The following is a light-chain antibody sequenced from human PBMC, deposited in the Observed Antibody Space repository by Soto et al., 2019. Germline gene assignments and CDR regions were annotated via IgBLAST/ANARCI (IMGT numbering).Light chain of an antibody. CDR2: DNL. Sequence: QSVLTQPPSVSATPGQKVTISCSGSNSNIGNNYVSWYQQLPGTAPKLLIYDNLHRPSGIPDRFSGSKSGTSATLAITGLQAGDEADYYCGTWDSRLSAYVFGTGTKVTVL. CDR3: GTWDSRLSAYV. CDR1: NSNIGNNY. V-gene: IGLV1-51*01. J-gene: IGLJ1*01.